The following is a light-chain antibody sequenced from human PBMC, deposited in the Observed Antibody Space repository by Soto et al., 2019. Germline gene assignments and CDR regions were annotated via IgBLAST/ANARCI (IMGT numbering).Light chain of an antibody. Sequence: DIVMTQSPDSLAVSLGERATFNCKSSQSVLYSSNNKNYLAWYQQKPGQPPKLLIYWASTRESGVPDRFSGSGSGTDFTLTISSLQAADVAVYYCQQYYSTPFTFGPGTKVDVK. CDR2: WAS. V-gene: IGKV4-1*01. CDR3: QQYYSTPFT. J-gene: IGKJ3*01. CDR1: QSVLYSSNNKNY.